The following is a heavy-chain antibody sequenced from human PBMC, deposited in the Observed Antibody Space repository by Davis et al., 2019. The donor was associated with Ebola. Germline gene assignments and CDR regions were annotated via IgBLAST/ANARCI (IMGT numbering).Heavy chain of an antibody. D-gene: IGHD5/OR15-5a*01. CDR3: ARFSRGTIESY. Sequence: GESLKISCAASGFTFSSYWMSWVRQAPGKGLEWVANIRQDGSDKDYVDSVKGRFTISRDNAQNSLYLQMNSLRAEDTAVYYCARFSRGTIESYWGQGTLVTVSS. V-gene: IGHV3-7*01. CDR2: IRQDGSDK. CDR1: GFTFSSYW. J-gene: IGHJ4*02.